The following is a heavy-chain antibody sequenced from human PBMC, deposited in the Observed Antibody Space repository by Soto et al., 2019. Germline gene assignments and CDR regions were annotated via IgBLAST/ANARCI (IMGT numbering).Heavy chain of an antibody. J-gene: IGHJ5*02. Sequence: PSETLSLTCTVSGGSISSYYWSWIRQPPGKGPEWIGYIYYSGSTNYNPSLKSRVTISVDTSKNQFSLKLSSVTAADTAVYYCARGGIAARNWFDPWGQGTLVTVS. CDR1: GGSISSYY. D-gene: IGHD6-6*01. CDR2: IYYSGST. V-gene: IGHV4-59*01. CDR3: ARGGIAARNWFDP.